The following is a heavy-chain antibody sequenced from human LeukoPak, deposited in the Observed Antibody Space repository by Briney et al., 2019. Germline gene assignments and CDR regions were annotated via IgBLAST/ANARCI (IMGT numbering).Heavy chain of an antibody. V-gene: IGHV1-69*13. Sequence: RASVKVSCKASGGTFSGYAISWVRQAPGQGLEWMGGIIPIFGTANYAQKFQGRVTITADESTSTAYMELSSLRSEDTAVYYCARGHQTYYDMFPTYNWFDPWGQGTLVTVSS. CDR3: ARGHQTYYDMFPTYNWFDP. CDR2: IIPIFGTA. CDR1: GGTFSGYA. J-gene: IGHJ5*02. D-gene: IGHD3-9*01.